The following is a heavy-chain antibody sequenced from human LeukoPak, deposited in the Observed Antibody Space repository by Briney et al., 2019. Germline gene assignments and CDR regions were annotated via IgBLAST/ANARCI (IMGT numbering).Heavy chain of an antibody. J-gene: IGHJ4*02. CDR2: IYYSGST. Sequence: SQTLSLTCTVSGGSISSGDYYWSWIRQPPGKGLEWIGYIYYSGSTYYDPSLKSRVTISVDTSKNQFSLKPSSVTAADTAVYYCARDRGGYGDFDYWGQGTLVTVSS. CDR1: GGSISSGDYY. D-gene: IGHD3-16*01. V-gene: IGHV4-30-4*08. CDR3: ARDRGGYGDFDY.